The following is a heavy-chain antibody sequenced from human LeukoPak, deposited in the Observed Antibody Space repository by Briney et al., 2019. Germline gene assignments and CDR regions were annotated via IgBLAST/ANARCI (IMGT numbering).Heavy chain of an antibody. J-gene: IGHJ4*02. D-gene: IGHD2-2*01. CDR1: GFNVRSNY. CDR2: IYNDGRT. V-gene: IGHV3-53*01. CDR3: ARRYCSPTNCFALDY. Sequence: GGSLRLSCAASGFNVRSNYMSWFRQAPGKGLEWASVIYNDGRTYYADSVKGRFTISRDNAKNSLYLQMNSLRAEDTAVYYCARRYCSPTNCFALDYWGQGTLITVSS.